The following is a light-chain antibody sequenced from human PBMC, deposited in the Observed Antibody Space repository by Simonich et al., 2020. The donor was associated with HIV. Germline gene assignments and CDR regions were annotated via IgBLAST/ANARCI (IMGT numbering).Light chain of an antibody. Sequence: DIVMTQSPDSLAVSLGERATINCNSSQSVLYSSNNMNSLAWYQQKPEQPPNLLIYWASTRESGVPYRFSGSGSGTDFTLTISSLQAEDVAVNYCQQYFSTPRTFGQGTKVEIK. CDR2: WAS. CDR1: QSVLYSSNNMNS. CDR3: QQYFSTPRT. J-gene: IGKJ1*01. V-gene: IGKV4-1*01.